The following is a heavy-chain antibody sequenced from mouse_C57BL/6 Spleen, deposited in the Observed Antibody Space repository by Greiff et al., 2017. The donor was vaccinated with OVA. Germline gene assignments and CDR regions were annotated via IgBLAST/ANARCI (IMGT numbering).Heavy chain of an antibody. V-gene: IGHV14-2*01. J-gene: IGHJ4*01. CDR1: GFNFKDYY. CDR2: IDPEDGET. D-gene: IGHD1-1*01. CDR3: AAHYYGSSSYYYAVDY. Sequence: SGAELVKPGASVKLSCTASGFNFKDYYMHWVKQRTEQGLEWIGRIDPEDGETKYAPKFQGKATITADTSSNTAYLQLSSLTSEDTAVYYCAAHYYGSSSYYYAVDYWGQGTSVTVAS.